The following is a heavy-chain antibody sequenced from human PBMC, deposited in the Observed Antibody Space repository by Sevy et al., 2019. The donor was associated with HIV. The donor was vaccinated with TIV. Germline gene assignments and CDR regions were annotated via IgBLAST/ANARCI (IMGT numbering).Heavy chain of an antibody. CDR2: IYYSGST. CDR1: GGSISSYY. J-gene: IGHJ6*02. CDR3: ARVGYYYGSGSYYPKNYYYYYGMDV. D-gene: IGHD3-10*01. Sequence: SDTLSLTCTVSGGSISSYYWSWIRQPPGKGLEWIGYIYYSGSTNYNPSLKSRVTISVDTSKNQFSLKLSAVTAADTAVYYCARVGYYYGSGSYYPKNYYYYYGMDVWGQGTTVTVSS. V-gene: IGHV4-59*13.